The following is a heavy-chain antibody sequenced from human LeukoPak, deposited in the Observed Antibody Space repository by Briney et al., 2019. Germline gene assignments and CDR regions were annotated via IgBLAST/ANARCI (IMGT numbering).Heavy chain of an antibody. V-gene: IGHV4-34*01. CDR3: ARGKPSIFGVVIIDDWFDP. Sequence: SXXYWSWIRQPXGKGLEWIGEINHSGSTNYTPSLKSRVTISVDTSKNQFSLKLSSVTAADTAVYYCARGKPSIFGVVIIDDWFDPWGQGTLVTVSS. CDR1: SXXY. J-gene: IGHJ5*02. D-gene: IGHD3-3*01. CDR2: INHSGST.